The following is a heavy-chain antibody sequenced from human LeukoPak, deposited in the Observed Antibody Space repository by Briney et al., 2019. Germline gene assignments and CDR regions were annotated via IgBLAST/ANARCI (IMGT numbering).Heavy chain of an antibody. D-gene: IGHD2-2*01. J-gene: IGHJ4*02. CDR3: AHSGVVVPVKIYYFDY. CDR2: IYWDDDK. V-gene: IGHV2-5*02. CDR1: GSSLSTSGVG. Sequence: SGPTLVNPTQTLTLTCTFSGSSLSTSGVGVGWIRQPPGKALEWLALIYWDDDKRYSPSLKSRLTITKDTSKNQVVLTMTNMDPVDTATYYCAHSGVVVPVKIYYFDYWGQGTLVTVSS.